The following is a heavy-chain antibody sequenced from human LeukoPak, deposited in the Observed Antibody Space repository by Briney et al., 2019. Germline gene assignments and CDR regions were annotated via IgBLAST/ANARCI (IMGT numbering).Heavy chain of an antibody. CDR1: GFTFSTYA. CDR3: VREGSIVGATGAFDI. Sequence: GGSLRLSCAASGFTFSTYAMSWVRQAPGKGPEWVSAIGGSGGSTYYADSVKGRFTISRDNSKNTLYLQMNSLRAEDTAVYYCVREGSIVGATGAFDIWGQGTMVTVSS. V-gene: IGHV3-23*01. D-gene: IGHD1-26*01. CDR2: IGGSGGST. J-gene: IGHJ3*02.